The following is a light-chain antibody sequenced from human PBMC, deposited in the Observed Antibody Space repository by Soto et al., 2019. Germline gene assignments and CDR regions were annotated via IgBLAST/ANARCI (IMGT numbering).Light chain of an antibody. V-gene: IGLV2-18*02. CDR1: SSDVGGYNR. Sequence: QSVLTQPPSVSGSPGQSVAISCTGTSSDVGGYNRVSWHQQAPGKAPKLLIYDVSNRPSGGSTRFSGPKSGNTASLTISGLQAEDEADYYCTSYASGSAYVFGPGTKVTVL. J-gene: IGLJ1*01. CDR2: DVS. CDR3: TSYASGSAYV.